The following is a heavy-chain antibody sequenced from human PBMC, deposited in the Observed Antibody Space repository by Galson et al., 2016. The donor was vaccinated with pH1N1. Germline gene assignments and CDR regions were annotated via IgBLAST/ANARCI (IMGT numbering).Heavy chain of an antibody. V-gene: IGHV1-2*02. D-gene: IGHD1-26*01. CDR3: ARDSKGGIPFHY. Sequence: SVKVSCKASGYTFTDYYIHWVRQAPGKGLEWMGWINPSSDVTKYAQKFQDRVTMTRDTSINTAYMELSGLTSDDTAVYYCARDSKGGIPFHYWGQGTPVTLSS. CDR1: GYTFTDYY. J-gene: IGHJ4*02. CDR2: INPSSDVT.